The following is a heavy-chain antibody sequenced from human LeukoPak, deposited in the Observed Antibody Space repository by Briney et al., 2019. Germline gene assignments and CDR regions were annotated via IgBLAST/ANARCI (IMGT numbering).Heavy chain of an antibody. D-gene: IGHD2-2*01. CDR2: MNPKSGGR. CDR3: ARGGGGCSSASCSLTDYFYYMDV. Sequence: ASVKVSCKASGYTFTNYYIHWVRQAPGQGREWMGWMNPKSGGRSYASNFLGSLTITTATSISTTYLDLRRLRSDATAVYYCARGGGGCSSASCSLTDYFYYMDVWGTGTTVTVSS. CDR1: GYTFTNYY. V-gene: IGHV1-2*07. J-gene: IGHJ6*03.